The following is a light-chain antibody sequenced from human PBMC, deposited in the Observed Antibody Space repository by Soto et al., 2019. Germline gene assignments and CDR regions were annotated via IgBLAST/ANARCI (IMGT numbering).Light chain of an antibody. CDR3: QQYNSYSLT. V-gene: IGKV3-15*01. CDR1: QRVSSN. Sequence: EIVMTQSPATLSVSPGERATLSCRASQRVSSNLAWYQQKPGQAPRLLIYGASTRATGIPARFSGSGSETEFTLTISSLQSEDFAVYYCQQYNSYSLTFGGGTKVEIK. J-gene: IGKJ4*01. CDR2: GAS.